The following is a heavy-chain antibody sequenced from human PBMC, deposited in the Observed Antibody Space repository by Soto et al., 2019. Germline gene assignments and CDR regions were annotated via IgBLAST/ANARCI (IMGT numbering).Heavy chain of an antibody. CDR1: GYNFRNYC. J-gene: IGHJ4*02. CDR2: IFPGDSDT. D-gene: IGHD1-26*01. V-gene: IGHV5-51*01. CDR3: ARGDTVTSDY. Sequence: GESLKISCKGSGYNFRNYCIGWVRQMPWKGLEWLGIIFPGDSDTRYSPSFQGQVIMSADKSINTAYLHLRSLKASDSGMYYCARGDTVTSDYWGQGTLVTVSS.